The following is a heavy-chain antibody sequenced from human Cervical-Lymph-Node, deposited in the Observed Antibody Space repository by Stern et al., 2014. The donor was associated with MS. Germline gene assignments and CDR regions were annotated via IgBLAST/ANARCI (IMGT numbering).Heavy chain of an antibody. V-gene: IGHV7-4-1*04. Sequence: QLVQSGSELKKPGASVKVSCKASGYTFSAYAMNLVRQAPGQGLEWKGWIDTDTGTPTYAQDFTGRCVFSLDTSVNMAYLQINSLKAEDTAIYFCARGITVADYWGQGTLVNVSS. D-gene: IGHD1-20*01. CDR3: ARGITVADY. CDR1: GYTFSAYA. J-gene: IGHJ4*02. CDR2: IDTDTGTP.